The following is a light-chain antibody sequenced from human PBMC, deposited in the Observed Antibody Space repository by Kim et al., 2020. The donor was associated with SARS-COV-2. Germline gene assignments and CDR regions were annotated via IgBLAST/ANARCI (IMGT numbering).Light chain of an antibody. Sequence: SYVLTQPLSVSVALGQTARITCGGNNIGSKNVHWYQQKPGQAPVLVIYRDSNRPSGIPERFSGSNSGNTATLTISRAQAGDEADYYCQVWDSNTWVFGGGTKLTVL. CDR1: NIGSKN. V-gene: IGLV3-9*01. CDR2: RDS. CDR3: QVWDSNTWV. J-gene: IGLJ3*02.